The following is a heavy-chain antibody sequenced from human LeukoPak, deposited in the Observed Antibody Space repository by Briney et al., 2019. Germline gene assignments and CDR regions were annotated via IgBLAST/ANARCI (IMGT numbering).Heavy chain of an antibody. CDR1: GGSISGSSYY. J-gene: IGHJ3*02. CDR3: ARRTSPHGFDI. Sequence: PLETLSLTCTVSGGSISGSSYYWGWIRQPPGKGLKWIGSVYYDGSTYYNPSPKSRVAISVDTSNNQFSLKVNSVSAADTAIYFCARRTSPHGFDIWGQGTMVTVSS. V-gene: IGHV4-39*01. D-gene: IGHD1-14*01. CDR2: VYYDGST.